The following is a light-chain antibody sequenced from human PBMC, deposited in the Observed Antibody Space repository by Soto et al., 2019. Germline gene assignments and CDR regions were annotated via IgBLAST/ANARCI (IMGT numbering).Light chain of an antibody. CDR1: QTISSW. Sequence: DIQMTQSPSTLSGSVGYRVTITCRASQTISSWLAWYQQKPGKAPKLLIYKASTLKSGGPSRFSGSGSGTEFTLTSSSLQPDDFATYYCQNYNSYSEAFGQGTKVEIK. CDR2: KAS. CDR3: QNYNSYSEA. J-gene: IGKJ1*01. V-gene: IGKV1-5*03.